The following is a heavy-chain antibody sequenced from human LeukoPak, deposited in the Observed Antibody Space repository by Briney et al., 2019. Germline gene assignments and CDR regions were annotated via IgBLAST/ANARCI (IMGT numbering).Heavy chain of an antibody. CDR2: LYSGGTM. V-gene: IGHV3-53*01. D-gene: IGHD3-16*01. Sequence: GGSLRLSCVASGLTVSSSFMSWVRQAPGKGLEWVSILYSGGTMYYADSVKGRFTISRDNSRNNLYLEMNSLRAEDTAVYYCARQAFDGSAYTCLDLWGQGTLVTVSS. J-gene: IGHJ5*02. CDR3: ARQAFDGSAYTCLDL. CDR1: GLTVSSSF.